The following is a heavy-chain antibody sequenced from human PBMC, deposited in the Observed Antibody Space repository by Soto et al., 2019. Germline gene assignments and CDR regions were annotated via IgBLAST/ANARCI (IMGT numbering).Heavy chain of an antibody. D-gene: IGHD3-10*01. J-gene: IGHJ6*02. Sequence: QVQLQESGPGLVKPSETLSLTCTVSGGSISSYYWSWIRQPPGKGLEGIGYIYYSGSTNYNPSLTSRVPISVDTSTNQFSLKLSSVTAADTAVYYCARESGGVRALDGMDVWGQGTTVTVSS. CDR2: IYYSGST. CDR1: GGSISSYY. V-gene: IGHV4-59*01. CDR3: ARESGGVRALDGMDV.